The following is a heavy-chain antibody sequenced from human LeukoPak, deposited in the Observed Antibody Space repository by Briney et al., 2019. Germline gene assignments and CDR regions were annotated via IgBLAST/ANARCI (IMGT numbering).Heavy chain of an antibody. D-gene: IGHD3-10*01. J-gene: IGHJ5*02. CDR2: ISSSSSYI. V-gene: IGHV3-21*01. Sequence: GGSLRLSCAASGFTFSSYSMNWVRQAPGKGLEWVSSISSSSSYIYYADSVKGRFTISRDNAKNSLYLQMNSLRAEDTAVYYCATTGTLGNWSDPWGQGTLVTVSS. CDR3: ATTGTLGNWSDP. CDR1: GFTFSSYS.